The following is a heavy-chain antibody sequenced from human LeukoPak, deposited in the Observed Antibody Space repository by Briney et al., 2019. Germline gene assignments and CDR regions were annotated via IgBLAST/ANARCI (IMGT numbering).Heavy chain of an antibody. CDR3: ARVADHYDSSGYPYDAFDI. CDR1: GFTFSSYA. Sequence: GGSLRLSCAASGFTFSSYAMSWVRQAPGKGLEWVSAISGSGGSTYYADSVRGRFTISRDNSMDTLYLQMNSLRAEDTAVYYCARVADHYDSSGYPYDAFDIWGQGTMVTVSS. J-gene: IGHJ3*02. V-gene: IGHV3-23*01. CDR2: ISGSGGST. D-gene: IGHD3-22*01.